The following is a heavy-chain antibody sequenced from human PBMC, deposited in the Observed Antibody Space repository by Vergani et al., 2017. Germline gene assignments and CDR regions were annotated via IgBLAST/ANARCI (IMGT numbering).Heavy chain of an antibody. J-gene: IGHJ4*02. D-gene: IGHD2-15*01. CDR3: ARKTGDVVVTHNFDY. CDR1: PSSFPPSS. Sequence: LSLHSPPSPSSFPPSSSLCLPQTPRPPPGWCGEINHSGSTNYHPSLKSRVTISVDTSKNPFSLKLSSVTAADTAVYYCARKTGDVVVTHNFDYWGQGTLVAVSS. CDR2: INHSGST. V-gene: IGHV4-34*01.